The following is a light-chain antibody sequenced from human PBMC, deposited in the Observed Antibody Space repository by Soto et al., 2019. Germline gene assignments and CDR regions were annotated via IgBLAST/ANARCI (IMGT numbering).Light chain of an antibody. CDR1: QSVSSSY. CDR3: QHYGTSAL. J-gene: IGKJ3*01. Sequence: EIVLTQSPGTLSLSPGERATLSCRASQSVSSSYLAWYQQKPGQAPRLVIYGASSRATGIPDRFSGSGSGTDFTLTISRLEPEDFAVYYCQHYGTSALFGPGTKVDIK. V-gene: IGKV3-20*01. CDR2: GAS.